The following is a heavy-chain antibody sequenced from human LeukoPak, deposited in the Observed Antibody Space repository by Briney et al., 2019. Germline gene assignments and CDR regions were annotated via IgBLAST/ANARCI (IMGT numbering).Heavy chain of an antibody. CDR2: IYSGGST. Sequence: SETLSLTCTVSGGSISSYYWSWIRQPAGKGLEWMGRIYSGGSTNYNPSLKSRVTISVDTSKNQFSLKLSSVTAADTAVYYCARGSWQLAEEVYWSQGTLVTVSS. D-gene: IGHD6-6*01. CDR3: ARGSWQLAEEVY. V-gene: IGHV4-4*07. J-gene: IGHJ4*02. CDR1: GGSISSYY.